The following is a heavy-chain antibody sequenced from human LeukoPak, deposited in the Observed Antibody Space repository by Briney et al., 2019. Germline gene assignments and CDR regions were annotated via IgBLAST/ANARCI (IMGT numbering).Heavy chain of an antibody. D-gene: IGHD4-17*01. CDR1: GFTFDDYG. Sequence: GGSLRLSCAASGFTFDDYGMSWVRQAPGKGLEWVSGINWNGGSTGYADSLKGRFTISRDNAKNSLYLQMNSLRAEDTALYYCARSGDYEDAFDIWGQGTMVTVSS. V-gene: IGHV3-20*04. CDR3: ARSGDYEDAFDI. J-gene: IGHJ3*02. CDR2: INWNGGST.